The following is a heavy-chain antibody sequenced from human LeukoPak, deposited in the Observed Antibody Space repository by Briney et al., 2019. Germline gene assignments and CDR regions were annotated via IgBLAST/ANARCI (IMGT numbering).Heavy chain of an antibody. V-gene: IGHV1-46*02. CDR1: GYTFNSHY. J-gene: IGHJ4*02. CDR3: ARDSPLIAVAGHFDY. Sequence: GASVKVSCKASGYTFNSHYMHWVRQAPGQGLEWMGIINPSDGSTTYAQKFQDRVTMTSDMSTSTVYMELSSLRSEDTAVYYCARDSPLIAVAGHFDYWGQGTLVTVSS. D-gene: IGHD6-19*01. CDR2: INPSDGST.